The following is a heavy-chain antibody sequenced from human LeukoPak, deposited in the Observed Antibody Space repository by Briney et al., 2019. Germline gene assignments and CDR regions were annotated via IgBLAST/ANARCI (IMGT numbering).Heavy chain of an antibody. CDR2: IYHSGST. D-gene: IGHD4-17*01. V-gene: IGHV4-30-2*01. Sequence: SETLSLTCAVSGGSISSGGYSWSWIRQPPGKGLEWIGYIYHSGSTYYNPSLKSRVTISVDRSKNQFSLKLSSVTAADTAVYYCARAKGDYGWGWFDPWGQGTLVTVSS. CDR3: ARAKGDYGWGWFDP. J-gene: IGHJ5*02. CDR1: GGSISSGGYS.